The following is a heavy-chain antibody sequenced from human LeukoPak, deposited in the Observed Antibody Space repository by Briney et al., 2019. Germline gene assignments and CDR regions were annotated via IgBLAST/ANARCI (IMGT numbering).Heavy chain of an antibody. V-gene: IGHV4-34*01. CDR1: GGSFSGYY. J-gene: IGHJ3*02. D-gene: IGHD3-22*01. Sequence: KPSETLSLTCAVYGGSFSGYYWSWIRQPPGKGLEWIGEINHSGSTNYNPSLKSRVTISVDTSKNQFSLKLSSVTAADTAVYYRARGLIPRYYDSSGYYYSVPDAFDIWGQGTMVTVSS. CDR2: INHSGST. CDR3: ARGLIPRYYDSSGYYYSVPDAFDI.